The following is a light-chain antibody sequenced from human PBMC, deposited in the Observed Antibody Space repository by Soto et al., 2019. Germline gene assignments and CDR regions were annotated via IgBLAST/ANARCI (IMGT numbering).Light chain of an antibody. CDR3: QHYQSYLWT. V-gene: IGKV1-5*03. J-gene: IGKJ1*01. CDR2: KAS. CDR1: QTISSW. Sequence: DIQMTQSPSTLSASVGDRVTITCRASQTISSWLAWYQQKPGKAPKLLIYKASTLESGVPSRFSGSGSGTEFTLTINGLQPDDFATYYCQHYQSYLWTFGQGTKVDI.